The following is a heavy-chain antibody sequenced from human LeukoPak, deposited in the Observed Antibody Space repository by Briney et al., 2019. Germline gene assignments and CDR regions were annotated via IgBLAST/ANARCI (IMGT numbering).Heavy chain of an antibody. J-gene: IGHJ4*02. CDR3: AKPIATTGPSNFDC. Sequence: PGGSQTLSCAASGFTFSSYSMNWVRQAPGKGLEWVSSISSSSSYIYYADSVKGRFTISRDNAKNSLYLQMNSLRAEDTAVYFCAKPIATTGPSNFDCLGQGTLVTVSS. CDR2: ISSSSSYI. CDR1: GFTFSSYS. D-gene: IGHD6-13*01. V-gene: IGHV3-21*04.